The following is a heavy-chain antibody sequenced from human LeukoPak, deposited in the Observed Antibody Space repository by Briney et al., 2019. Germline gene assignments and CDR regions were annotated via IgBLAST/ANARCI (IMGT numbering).Heavy chain of an antibody. J-gene: IGHJ4*02. CDR3: ARIGAGSSRDY. CDR1: GFAFSIYS. V-gene: IGHV3-21*01. Sequence: GGSLRLSCAAASGFAFSIYSMSWVRQAPGKGLEWVSSIVGSSSTYYADSLKGRFTISRDNAKNSLYLQMNSLRAEDTAVYYCARIGAGSSRDYWGQGTLVTVSS. CDR2: IVGSSST. D-gene: IGHD6-13*01.